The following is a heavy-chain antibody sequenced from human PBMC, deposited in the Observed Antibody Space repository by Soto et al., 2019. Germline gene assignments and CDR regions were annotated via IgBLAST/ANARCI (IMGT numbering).Heavy chain of an antibody. V-gene: IGHV1-2*04. J-gene: IGHJ5*02. CDR1: CYIFTGYY. Sequence: ASVKVTCKASCYIFTGYYMHWVRQAPLQVLEWMGWINPNSGDTNYTQKFQGWVTMTRDTSISTAYMELRRLKSDDTAIYYCARDRNYFGPAGANWFDLWGQGTLVTVSS. D-gene: IGHD3-9*01. CDR2: INPNSGDT. CDR3: ARDRNYFGPAGANWFDL.